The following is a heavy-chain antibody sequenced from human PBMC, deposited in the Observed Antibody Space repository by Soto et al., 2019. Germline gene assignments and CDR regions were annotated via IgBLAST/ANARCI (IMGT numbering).Heavy chain of an antibody. D-gene: IGHD5-12*01. J-gene: IGHJ4*02. CDR2: IIPILGIA. V-gene: IGHV1-69*08. CDR3: TRDRGDGYNFG. CDR1: GGTFSSYT. Sequence: QVQLVQSGAEVKKPGSSVKVSCKASGGTFSSYTISWVRQAPGQGLEWMGRIIPILGIANYAQKFQGRVTXTXXKSTSTAYMELSSLRSEDTAVYYCTRDRGDGYNFGWGQGTLVTVSS.